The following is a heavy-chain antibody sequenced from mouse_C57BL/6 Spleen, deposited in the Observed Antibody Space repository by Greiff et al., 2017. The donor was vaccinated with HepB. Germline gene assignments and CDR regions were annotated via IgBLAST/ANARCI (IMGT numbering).Heavy chain of an antibody. D-gene: IGHD1-1*01. CDR2: IWTGGGT. V-gene: IGHV2-9-1*01. CDR3: ARRSPLYYGSSYWYFDV. CDR1: GFSLTSYA. Sequence: VHLVESGPGLVAPSQSLSITCTVSGFSLTSYAISWVRQPPGKGLEWLGVIWTGGGTNYNSALKSRLSISKDNSKSQVFLKMNSLQTDDTARYYCARRSPLYYGSSYWYFDVWGTGTTVTVSS. J-gene: IGHJ1*03.